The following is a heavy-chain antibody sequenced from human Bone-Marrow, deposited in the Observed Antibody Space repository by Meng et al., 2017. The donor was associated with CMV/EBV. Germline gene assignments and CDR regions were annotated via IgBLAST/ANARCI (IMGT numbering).Heavy chain of an antibody. V-gene: IGHV4-59*01. J-gene: IGHJ4*02. CDR1: GGSISSYY. Sequence: GSLRLSCTVSGGSISSYYWSWIRQPPGKGLEWIGYIYYSGSTNYNPSLKSRVTISVDTSKNQSSLKLSSVTAADTAVYYCARGRGDIVPALNYWGQGTLVTVSS. CDR3: ARGRGDIVPALNY. D-gene: IGHD5-12*01. CDR2: IYYSGST.